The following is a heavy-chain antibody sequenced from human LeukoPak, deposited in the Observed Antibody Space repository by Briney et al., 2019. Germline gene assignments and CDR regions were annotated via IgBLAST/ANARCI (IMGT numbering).Heavy chain of an antibody. CDR2: IYSDNT. CDR3: ARRAGAYSHPYDY. CDR1: GFTVSSNS. J-gene: IGHJ4*02. Sequence: GGSLRLSCTVSGFTVSSNSMSWVRQAPGKGLEWVSFIYSDNTHYSDSVKGRFTISRDNSKNTLYLQMSSLRAEDTAVYYCARRAGAYSHPYDYWGQGTLVTVSS. V-gene: IGHV3-53*01. D-gene: IGHD4/OR15-4a*01.